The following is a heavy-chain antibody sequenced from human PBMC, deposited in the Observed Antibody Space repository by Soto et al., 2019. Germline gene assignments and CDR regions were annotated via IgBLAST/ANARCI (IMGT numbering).Heavy chain of an antibody. CDR1: GLTFSTYA. CDR3: ARDAPTMVRGVPFYYYYYGMDV. J-gene: IGHJ6*02. D-gene: IGHD3-10*01. CDR2: IYSGGST. V-gene: IGHV3-66*01. Sequence: TWGSLRLSCAASGLTFSTYAISWARQAPGKGLEWVSVIYSGGSTYYADSVKGRFTISRDNSKNTLYLQMNSLRAEDTAVYYCARDAPTMVRGVPFYYYYYGMDVWGQGTTVTVSS.